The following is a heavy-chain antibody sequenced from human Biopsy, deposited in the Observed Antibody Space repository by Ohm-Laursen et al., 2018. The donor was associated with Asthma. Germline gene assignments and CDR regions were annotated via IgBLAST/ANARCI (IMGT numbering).Heavy chain of an antibody. V-gene: IGHV4-59*01. J-gene: IGHJ1*01. CDR3: ARGVVYGGDSYAEYFQH. CDR2: VFYGGAT. D-gene: IGHD4-23*01. CDR1: GGSISSFY. Sequence: GTLSLTCRVYGGSISSFYWSWIRQPPGKGLEWIGYVFYGGATNYNPSLKSRVTISVDTSKNQFFLRLSSVTAADTAVYYCARGVVYGGDSYAEYFQHWGQGTLVTVSS.